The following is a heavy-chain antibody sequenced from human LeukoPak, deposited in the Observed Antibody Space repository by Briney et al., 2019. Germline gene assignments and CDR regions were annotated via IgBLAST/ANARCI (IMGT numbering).Heavy chain of an antibody. V-gene: IGHV1-69*04. CDR3: ARDRATRDGYNQAFYGMDV. CDR2: IXXXFGIA. D-gene: IGHD5-24*01. Sequence: EWMGXIXXXFGIANYAQKFQGRVTITADKSTSTAYMELSSLRSEDTAVYYCARDRATRDGYNQAFYGMDVWGQGTTVTVSS. J-gene: IGHJ6*02.